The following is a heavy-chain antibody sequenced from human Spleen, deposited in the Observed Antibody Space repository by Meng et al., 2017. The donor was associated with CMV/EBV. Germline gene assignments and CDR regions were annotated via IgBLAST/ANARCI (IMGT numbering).Heavy chain of an antibody. CDR3: AKNPSGYYDNISSDGFDV. CDR1: GFTFSRND. D-gene: IGHD3-22*01. Sequence: GGSLRLSCAASGFTFSRNDMHWVRQPVGKGLEWVSTIGTAGDKSYAASVKGRFTISRDNAKNSLFLQLNSLRAGDTGVYYCAKNPSGYYDNISSDGFDVWGQGTMVTVSS. CDR2: IGTAGDK. J-gene: IGHJ3*01. V-gene: IGHV3-13*01.